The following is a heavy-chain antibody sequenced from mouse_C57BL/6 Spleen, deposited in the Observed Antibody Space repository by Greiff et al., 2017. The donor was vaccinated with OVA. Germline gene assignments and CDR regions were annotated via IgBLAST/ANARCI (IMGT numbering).Heavy chain of an antibody. CDR1: GYTFTSYW. D-gene: IGHD2-5*01. Sequence: QVQLQQPGAELVRPGSSVKLSCKASGYTFTSYWMDWVKQRPGQGLEWIGNIYPSDSETHYNQKFKDKATLTVDKSSSTAYMQLSSLTSEDSAVYYCARTVTQPYWYFDVWGKGTTVTVSS. V-gene: IGHV1-61*01. CDR2: IYPSDSET. CDR3: ARTVTQPYWYFDV. J-gene: IGHJ1*03.